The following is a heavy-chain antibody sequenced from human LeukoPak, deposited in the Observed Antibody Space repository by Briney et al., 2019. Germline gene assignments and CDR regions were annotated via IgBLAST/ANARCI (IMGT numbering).Heavy chain of an antibody. D-gene: IGHD4-17*01. V-gene: IGHV1-18*01. J-gene: IGHJ3*02. CDR3: ARDSADNDYGDLDAFDI. CDR2: ISAYNGNT. Sequence: ASVKVSCKASGYTFTSYGISWVRQAPGQGLEWMGWISAYNGNTNYAQKLQGRVTMTTDTSTSTAYMELRSLRSDDTAVYYCARDSADNDYGDLDAFDIWGQGTRVTVSS. CDR1: GYTFTSYG.